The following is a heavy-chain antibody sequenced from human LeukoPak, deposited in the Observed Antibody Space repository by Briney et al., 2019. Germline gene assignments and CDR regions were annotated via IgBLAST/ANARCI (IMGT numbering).Heavy chain of an antibody. CDR3: ARGFDILTGVGYDY. J-gene: IGHJ4*02. D-gene: IGHD3-9*01. CDR1: GLSITRPYY. CDR2: TSHSDSP. V-gene: IGHV4-38-2*02. Sequence: SETLSLTCSVSGLSITRPYYWGWIRQPPGKGLEWIGSTSHSDSPYYNPSLESRVTISLDTSKNQFSLKLTSVTAADTAVYYCARGFDILTGVGYDYWGQGTLVTVSS.